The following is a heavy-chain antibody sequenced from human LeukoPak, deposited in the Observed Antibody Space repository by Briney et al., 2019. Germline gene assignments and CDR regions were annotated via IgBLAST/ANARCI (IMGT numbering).Heavy chain of an antibody. Sequence: PGESLKISCKGSGYRFTTYWIGWVRQMPGKGLEWMRIIYPGDSDTIYSPSFQGQVTISADKSISTAYLQWSSLKASDTAMYYCARRSSSAGGWLDYWGQGTLVTVSA. V-gene: IGHV5-51*01. D-gene: IGHD6-13*01. CDR2: IYPGDSDT. CDR1: GYRFTTYW. CDR3: ARRSSSAGGWLDY. J-gene: IGHJ4*02.